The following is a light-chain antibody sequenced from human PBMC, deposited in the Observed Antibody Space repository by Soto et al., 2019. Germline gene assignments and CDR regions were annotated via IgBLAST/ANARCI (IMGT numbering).Light chain of an antibody. V-gene: IGKV1-39*01. CDR3: QQSYSQVT. CDR2: AAS. Sequence: DIQMTQSPSSLSASVGDRVTITCRASQSISSYLNWYQQKPGKAPKLLIYAASSLQSGVPSRFSGSGSGTDFTLTISSLQPEDFATYYCQQSYSQVTLGQGTKLEIK. CDR1: QSISSY. J-gene: IGKJ2*01.